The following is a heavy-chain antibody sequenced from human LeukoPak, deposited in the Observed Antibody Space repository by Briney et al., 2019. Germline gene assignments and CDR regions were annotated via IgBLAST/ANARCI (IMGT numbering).Heavy chain of an antibody. CDR1: GGSISSYY. Sequence: SETLSLTCTVSGGSISSYYWSWIRQPPGKGLEWIGYIYYSGSTNYNPSLKSRVTISVDTSKNQFSLKLSSVTAADTAVYYCAGGVGYSGSYFGYWGQGTLVTVSS. J-gene: IGHJ4*02. D-gene: IGHD1-26*01. V-gene: IGHV4-59*01. CDR3: AGGVGYSGSYFGY. CDR2: IYYSGST.